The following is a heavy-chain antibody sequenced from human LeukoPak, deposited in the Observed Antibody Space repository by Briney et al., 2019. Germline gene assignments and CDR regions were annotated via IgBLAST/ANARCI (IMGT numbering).Heavy chain of an antibody. J-gene: IGHJ3*02. CDR2: INHSGST. V-gene: IGHV4-39*07. CDR1: GGSISSSSYY. D-gene: IGHD3-10*01. CDR3: AGPTMVRGVSDAFDI. Sequence: PETLSLTCTVSGGSISSSSYYWGWIRQPPGKGLEWIGEINHSGSTNYNPSLKSRVTISVDTSKNQFSLKLSSVTAADTAVYYCAGPTMVRGVSDAFDIWGQGTMVTVSS.